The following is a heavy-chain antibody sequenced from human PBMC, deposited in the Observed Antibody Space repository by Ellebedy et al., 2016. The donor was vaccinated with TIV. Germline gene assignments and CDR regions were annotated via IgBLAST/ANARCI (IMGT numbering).Heavy chain of an antibody. J-gene: IGHJ4*02. CDR1: AFTFSNYA. Sequence: GESLKISXAASAFTFSNYAMTWVRQAPGKGLEWVSGISNSGDGTYYADSVKGRFTISRDNSKNTLYLQMSSLRLEDTAIYYCAKEEGIHQPFDFWGQGTLVTVSS. CDR3: AKEEGIHQPFDF. V-gene: IGHV3-23*01. CDR2: ISNSGDGT.